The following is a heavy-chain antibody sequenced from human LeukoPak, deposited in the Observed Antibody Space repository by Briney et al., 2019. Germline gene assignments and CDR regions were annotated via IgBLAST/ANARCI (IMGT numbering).Heavy chain of an antibody. V-gene: IGHV4-39*07. D-gene: IGHD6-13*01. CDR1: GGSINSRAYY. CDR3: ARLYSGSCLDY. Sequence: SETLSLTCTVSGGSINSRAYYWGWIRQPPGKGLEWIGNIYYSGSTSYNPSLKSRVTISVDTSKNQFSLKLSSVTAADTAVYYCARLYSGSCLDYWGQGTLVTVSS. J-gene: IGHJ4*02. CDR2: IYYSGST.